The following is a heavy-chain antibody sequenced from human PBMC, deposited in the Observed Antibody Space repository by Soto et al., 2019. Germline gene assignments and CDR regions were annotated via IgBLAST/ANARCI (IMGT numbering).Heavy chain of an antibody. D-gene: IGHD3-10*01. CDR2: IYHSGST. CDR3: ARAFTMVRGLGAMDV. J-gene: IGHJ6*02. V-gene: IGHV4-30-2*01. CDR1: GGSTSSGGYS. Sequence: PSETLSLTFAVSGGSTSSGGYSWSLIRQPPGKGLEWIGYIYHSGSTSYNPSLKSRVTISLDRSKNQFSLKLSSVTAADTAVYYCARAFTMVRGLGAMDVWGQGTTVTVSS.